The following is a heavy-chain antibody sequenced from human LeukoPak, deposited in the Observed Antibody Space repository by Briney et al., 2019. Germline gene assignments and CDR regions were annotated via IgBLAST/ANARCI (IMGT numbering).Heavy chain of an antibody. D-gene: IGHD6-19*01. Sequence: PSETLSLTCAVYGGSFSGYYWSWIRQPPGKGLEWIGEINHSGSTNYNPSLKSRVTISVDTSKNQFSLKLSSVTAADTAIYFCARDPIGSGGTIDYWGQGTLVTVSS. CDR1: GGSFSGYY. CDR2: INHSGST. V-gene: IGHV4-34*01. J-gene: IGHJ4*02. CDR3: ARDPIGSGGTIDY.